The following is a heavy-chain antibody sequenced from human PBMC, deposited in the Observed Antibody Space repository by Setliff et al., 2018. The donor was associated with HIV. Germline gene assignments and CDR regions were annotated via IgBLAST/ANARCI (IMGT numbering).Heavy chain of an antibody. V-gene: IGHV4-39*01. J-gene: IGHJ4*02. CDR2: IYYTGST. D-gene: IGHD1-26*01. Sequence: SETLSLTCSVSGASISSSSYYWGWIRQPPGKGLEWIGSIYYTGSTYYNPSLKSRVTISVDTSKNQFSLKLSSVTAADTAVYYCARHYNVNYYVRKDFDYWGQGTLVTVSS. CDR3: ARHYNVNYYVRKDFDY. CDR1: GASISSSSYY.